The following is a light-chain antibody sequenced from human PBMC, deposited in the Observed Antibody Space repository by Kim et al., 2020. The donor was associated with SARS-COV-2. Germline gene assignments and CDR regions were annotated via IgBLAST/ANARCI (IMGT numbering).Light chain of an antibody. J-gene: IGKJ2*01. Sequence: SASVGDTVTMTCQAGQDINRFLNWFQQRPGKAPKVLISDVSTLETGVPSRFSAGGSGTHFTFTINSLQPDDVATYFCQQFDNLPYTFGQGTKLEI. CDR3: QQFDNLPYT. CDR1: QDINRF. CDR2: DVS. V-gene: IGKV1-33*01.